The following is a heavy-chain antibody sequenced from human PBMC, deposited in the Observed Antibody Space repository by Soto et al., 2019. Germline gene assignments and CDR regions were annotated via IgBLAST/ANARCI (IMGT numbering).Heavy chain of an antibody. Sequence: QVQLVESGGGVVQPGRSLRLSCAASGFTFSSYAMHWVRQAPGKGLEWVAGISYDGSNKYYADSVKGRFTISRDNSKNTLYLKMNSLRAEDTAVYDCARDIAAAGDDAFDIWGQGTMVTVSS. D-gene: IGHD6-13*01. J-gene: IGHJ3*02. CDR1: GFTFSSYA. CDR2: ISYDGSNK. V-gene: IGHV3-30-3*01. CDR3: ARDIAAAGDDAFDI.